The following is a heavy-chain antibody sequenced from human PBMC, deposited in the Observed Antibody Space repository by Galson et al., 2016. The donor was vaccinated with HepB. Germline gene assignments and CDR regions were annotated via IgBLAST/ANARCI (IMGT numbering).Heavy chain of an antibody. CDR3: AKAAVAGAGYYYYYYGLDV. CDR2: IYHSGST. D-gene: IGHD6-13*01. J-gene: IGHJ6*02. V-gene: IGHV4-4*02. Sequence: ETLSLTCAVSGGSISKTDWWTRVRQPPGKGLEWIGEIYHSGSTNYNPSLKSRVTMSADRSKNQLFLKLTSVTAADTAVYYCAKAAVAGAGYYYYYYGLDVWGQGTTVIVSS. CDR1: GGSISKTDW.